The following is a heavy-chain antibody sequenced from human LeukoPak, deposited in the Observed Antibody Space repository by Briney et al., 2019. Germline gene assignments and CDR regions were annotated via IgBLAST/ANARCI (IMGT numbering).Heavy chain of an antibody. CDR3: ARGSSEAGAFDI. Sequence: SETLSLTCTVSGGSISSGSYYWSWIRQPAGKGLEWIGRIYTSGSTNYNPSLKSRVTISVDTSKNQFSLKLSSVTAADTAVYYCARGSSEAGAFDIWGQGTMVTVSS. CDR2: IYTSGST. J-gene: IGHJ3*02. V-gene: IGHV4-61*02. D-gene: IGHD3-22*01. CDR1: GGSISSGSYY.